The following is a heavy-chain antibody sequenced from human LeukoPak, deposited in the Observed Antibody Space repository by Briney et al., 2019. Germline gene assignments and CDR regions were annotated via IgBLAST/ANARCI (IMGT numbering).Heavy chain of an antibody. CDR1: GYTVTGYY. J-gene: IGHJ6*03. CDR2: INPNSGGT. Sequence: ASVKVSCKASGYTVTGYYMHWVRQAPGQGLEWMGRINPNSGGTNYAQKFQGRVTMTRDTSISTAYMELSRLRSDDTALYYSATVRGELGATPQYYYYMDVWGKGTTVTVSS. CDR3: ATVRGELGATPQYYYYMDV. D-gene: IGHD1-26*01. V-gene: IGHV1-2*06.